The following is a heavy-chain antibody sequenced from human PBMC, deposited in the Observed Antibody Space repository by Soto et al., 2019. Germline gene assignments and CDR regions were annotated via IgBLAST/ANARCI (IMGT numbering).Heavy chain of an antibody. Sequence: QVQLVESGGGVVHPGKALRLSCAASDYTFRSYAMHWVRQAPGRGLEWVDAVSSDGSAKSYSDSVQGRFTISRDNPKNTMYWQMSSLRPEDTVIYMCATENIYSGRLTGTSAIGVWGQGTTVSFSS. J-gene: IGHJ6*02. CDR3: ATENIYSGRLTGTSAIGV. CDR2: VSSDGSAK. V-gene: IGHV3-30*03. D-gene: IGHD1-20*01. CDR1: DYTFRSYA.